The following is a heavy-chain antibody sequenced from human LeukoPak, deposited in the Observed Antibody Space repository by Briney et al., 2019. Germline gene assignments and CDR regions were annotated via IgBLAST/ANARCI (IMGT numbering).Heavy chain of an antibody. Sequence: ASVKVSCKASGYTFTSHYMHWVRQAPGQGLEWMGIINPSGGSTSYAQKFQGRVTMTRDTSTSTAYMELRSLRSDDTAVYYCARDGGQSYDILTGYYNNDWFDPWGQGTLVTVSS. CDR1: GYTFTSHY. J-gene: IGHJ5*02. D-gene: IGHD3-9*01. V-gene: IGHV1-46*01. CDR3: ARDGGQSYDILTGYYNNDWFDP. CDR2: INPSGGST.